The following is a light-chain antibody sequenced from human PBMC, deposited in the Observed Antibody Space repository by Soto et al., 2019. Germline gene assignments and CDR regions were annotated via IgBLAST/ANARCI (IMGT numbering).Light chain of an antibody. Sequence: EVVMTQSPATLSVSPGERATLSCRASHSISNNLAWYQQRPGRAPRLLIFGASTRANGVSARFSGSGSGTDFTPTISSLQSEDFAVYYCQQYKNWPPYTFGQGTKVDIK. CDR3: QQYKNWPPYT. J-gene: IGKJ2*01. V-gene: IGKV3-15*01. CDR1: HSISNN. CDR2: GAS.